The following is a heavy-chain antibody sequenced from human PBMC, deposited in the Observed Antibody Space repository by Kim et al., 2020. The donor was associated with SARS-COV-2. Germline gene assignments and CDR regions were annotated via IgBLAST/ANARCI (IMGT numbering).Heavy chain of an antibody. Sequence: NPSLKSRVTISVDTSKNQFSLKLSSVTAADTAVYYCAGETTVTNGGYFDYWGQGTLVTVSS. CDR3: AGETTVTNGGYFDY. V-gene: IGHV4-31*02. D-gene: IGHD4-17*01. J-gene: IGHJ4*02.